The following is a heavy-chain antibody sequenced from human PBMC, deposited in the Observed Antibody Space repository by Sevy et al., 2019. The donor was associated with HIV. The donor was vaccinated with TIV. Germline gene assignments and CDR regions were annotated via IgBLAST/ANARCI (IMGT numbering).Heavy chain of an antibody. D-gene: IGHD6-13*01. V-gene: IGHV4-59*01. CDR3: TRGGPNQQQLDYFDY. CDR1: RGSISTYY. Sequence: LRETLSLTCTVSRGSISTYYWTWIRQPPGKGLEWIGYIYYSGSTDYNPSLKSRVTMSIDTSKNQFSLKLRSVTAADTVVYYCTRGGPNQQQLDYFDYWGQGTLVTVSS. CDR2: IYYSGST. J-gene: IGHJ4*02.